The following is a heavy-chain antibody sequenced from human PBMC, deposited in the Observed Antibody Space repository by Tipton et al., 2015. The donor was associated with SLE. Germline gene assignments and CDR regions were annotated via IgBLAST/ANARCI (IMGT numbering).Heavy chain of an antibody. CDR2: VYAGGSS. CDR3: AREACSGSICYSPVAVRYHYMDV. Sequence: GLVKPSQTLSLTCTVSGASISSGNYYWSWIRQPAGKGLVWLGHVYAGGSSNYNPSLKSRVTISVDMSKDQFSLKLDSVTAADSAVYYCAREACSGSICYSPVAVRYHYMDVWGKGTTVTVAS. CDR1: GASISSGNYY. J-gene: IGHJ6*03. V-gene: IGHV4-61*02. D-gene: IGHD2-2*01.